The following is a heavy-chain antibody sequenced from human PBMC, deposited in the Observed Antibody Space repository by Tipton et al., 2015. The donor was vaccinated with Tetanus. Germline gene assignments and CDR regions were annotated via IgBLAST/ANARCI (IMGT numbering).Heavy chain of an antibody. CDR3: AKDTGVTPHYGMDV. J-gene: IGHJ6*02. D-gene: IGHD2-21*02. CDR1: GFTFDDYA. V-gene: IGHV3-9*01. CDR2: ISWNSGSI. Sequence: SLRLSCAASGFTFDDYAMHWVRQAPGKGLEWVSGISWNSGSIGYADSVKGRFTISRDNAKNSLYLQMNSLRAEDTALYYCAKDTGVTPHYGMDVWGQGTTVTVSS.